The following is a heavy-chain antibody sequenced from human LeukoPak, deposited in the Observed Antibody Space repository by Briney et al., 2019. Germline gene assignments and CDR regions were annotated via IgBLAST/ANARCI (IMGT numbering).Heavy chain of an antibody. V-gene: IGHV1-2*02. CDR3: AREGGYSGYDEFDY. D-gene: IGHD5-12*01. CDR1: GYTFTGYY. Sequence: ASVKVSCKASGYTFTGYYTHWVRQAPGQGLEWMGWINPNSGGTNYAQKFQGRVTMTRDTSISTAYMELSRLRSDDTAVYYCAREGGYSGYDEFDYWGQGTLVTVSS. J-gene: IGHJ4*02. CDR2: INPNSGGT.